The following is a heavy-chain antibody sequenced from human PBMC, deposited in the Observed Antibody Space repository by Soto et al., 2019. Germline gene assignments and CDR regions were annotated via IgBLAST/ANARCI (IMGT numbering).Heavy chain of an antibody. V-gene: IGHV3-48*03. CDR3: ARDRDELVGIFPYYYGMDV. J-gene: IGHJ6*02. CDR2: ISSSGRTT. D-gene: IGHD2-21*01. CDR1: GFTFSSYE. Sequence: PGGSLRLSCAASGFTFSSYEMNWVRQSPGKGLEWASYISSSGRTTYYADSAKGRFTISRDNAKNSLSLQMNSLRADDTAVYYCARDRDELVGIFPYYYGMDVWGQGTTVTVSS.